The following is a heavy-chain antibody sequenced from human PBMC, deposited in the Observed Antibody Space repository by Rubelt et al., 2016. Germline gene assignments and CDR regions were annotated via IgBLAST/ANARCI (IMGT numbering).Heavy chain of an antibody. V-gene: IGHV1-69*06. D-gene: IGHD6-13*01. J-gene: IGHJ6*02. Sequence: ASGGTFSSYAISWVRQAPGQGLEWMGGIIPIFGTANYAQKFQGRVTITADKSTSTAYMELSSLRSEDTAVYYCARSHIAAAGTEVSYYYGMDVWGQGTTVTVSS. CDR3: ARSHIAAAGTEVSYYYGMDV. CDR2: IIPIFGTA. CDR1: GGTFSSYA.